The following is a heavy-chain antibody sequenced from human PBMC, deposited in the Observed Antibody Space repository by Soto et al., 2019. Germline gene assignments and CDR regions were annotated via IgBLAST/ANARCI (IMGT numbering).Heavy chain of an antibody. J-gene: IGHJ4*02. CDR2: IYYSGST. Sequence: SETLSLTCTVSGGSISSYYWSWIRQPPGKGLEWIGGIYYSGSTNYNPSLKSRVTISVDTSKNQFSLKLSSVTAADTAVYYCARGYDSSGYYFDYWGQGTLVTVSS. CDR1: GGSISSYY. CDR3: ARGYDSSGYYFDY. V-gene: IGHV4-59*01. D-gene: IGHD3-22*01.